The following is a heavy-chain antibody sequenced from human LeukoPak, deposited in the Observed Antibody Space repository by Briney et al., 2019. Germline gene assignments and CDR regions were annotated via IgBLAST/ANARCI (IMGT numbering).Heavy chain of an antibody. D-gene: IGHD2-2*01. CDR1: GGSISSTSYY. J-gene: IGHJ4*02. Sequence: SETLSLTCIVSGGSISSTSYYWGWIRQPPGKGLEWIGTIYYSGTTYYNPSLKSRVTISVDTSKNQFSLKLSSVTAADTAVYYCARLVVPVAMGHGLDYWGQGTMVTVSS. CDR3: ARLVVPVAMGHGLDY. V-gene: IGHV4-39*01. CDR2: IYYSGTT.